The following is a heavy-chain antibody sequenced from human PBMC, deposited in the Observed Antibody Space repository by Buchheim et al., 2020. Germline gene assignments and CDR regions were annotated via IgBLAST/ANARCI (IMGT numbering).Heavy chain of an antibody. CDR3: VRASPTINSGWYENAY. V-gene: IGHV3-30-3*01. Sequence: VQLLESGGGLVQPGGSLRLSCVASGFSFSSYALHWVRQAPGKGLEWLAVISHHGSSDLYADSVKGRFTISRDNSKEKLYLQMNSLRVEDTAVYYCVRASPTINSGWYENAYWGQGAL. J-gene: IGHJ4*02. CDR1: GFSFSSYA. D-gene: IGHD6-19*01. CDR2: ISHHGSSD.